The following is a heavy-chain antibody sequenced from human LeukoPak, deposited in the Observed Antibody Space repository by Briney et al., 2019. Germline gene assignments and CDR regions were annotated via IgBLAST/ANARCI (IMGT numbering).Heavy chain of an antibody. CDR2: ISSSSSYI. V-gene: IGHV3-21*01. D-gene: IGHD2-2*01. Sequence: GGSLRLSCAASGSTFSSYSMNWVRQAPGKGLEWVSSISSSSSYIYYADSVKGRFTISRDNAKNSLYLQMNSLRAEDTAVYYCARAELGYCSSTSCYHAYYYYMDVWGKGTTVTVSS. CDR3: ARAELGYCSSTSCYHAYYYYMDV. CDR1: GSTFSSYS. J-gene: IGHJ6*03.